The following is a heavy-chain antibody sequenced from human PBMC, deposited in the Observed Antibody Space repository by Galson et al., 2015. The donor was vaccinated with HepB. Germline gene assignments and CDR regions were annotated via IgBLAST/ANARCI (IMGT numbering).Heavy chain of an antibody. J-gene: IGHJ3*02. CDR2: ISGSGGST. Sequence: SLRLSCAASGFTFSSYAMGWVRQAPGKGLEWVSAISGSGGSTYYADSVKGRFTISRDNSKNTLYLQMNSLRAEDTAVYYCAKGGSGSSGYIAFDIWGQGTMVTVSS. D-gene: IGHD3-22*01. V-gene: IGHV3-23*01. CDR1: GFTFSSYA. CDR3: AKGGSGSSGYIAFDI.